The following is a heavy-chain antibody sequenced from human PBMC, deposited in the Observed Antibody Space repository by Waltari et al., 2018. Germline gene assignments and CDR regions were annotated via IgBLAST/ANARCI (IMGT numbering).Heavy chain of an antibody. CDR3: ARHLYSIDYLELGN. Sequence: EVHLLESGGGLVQPGGSLRLSCASSGFTFISYALSWVRQAPGTGLEWVSGISDSGVITKYADSVKGRFTVSRDNSKNTLYLQLNSLRAEDTAVYYCARHLYSIDYLELGNWGQGTLVTVSS. V-gene: IGHV3-23*01. D-gene: IGHD3-22*01. J-gene: IGHJ4*02. CDR2: ISDSGVIT. CDR1: GFTFISYA.